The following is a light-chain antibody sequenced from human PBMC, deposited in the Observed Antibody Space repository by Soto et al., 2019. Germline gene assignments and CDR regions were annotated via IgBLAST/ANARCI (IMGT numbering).Light chain of an antibody. J-gene: IGLJ3*02. CDR1: SSDVGGYNY. CDR2: EVS. Sequence: QSALTQPPSASGSPGQSVTISCTGTSSDVGGYNYVSWYQQHPGKAPKLMIYEVSKRPSGVPDRFSGSKSGNTASLTISGLQADDEADYYCCSYAGSTTWVFGGGTKVTVL. CDR3: CSYAGSTTWV. V-gene: IGLV2-8*01.